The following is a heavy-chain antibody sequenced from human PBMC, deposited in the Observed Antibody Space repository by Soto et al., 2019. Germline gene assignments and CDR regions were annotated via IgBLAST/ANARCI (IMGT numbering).Heavy chain of an antibody. CDR3: TTDGDVDTAMVASVDY. CDR1: CFTFSNAW. CDR2: IKSKTDGGTT. Sequence: PGGSLRLSCAASCFTFSNAWMNWVRQAPGKGLEWVGRIKSKTDGGTTDYAAPVKGRYTISRDDSKNTQYLQMKSMKTENTAVYYCTTDGDVDTAMVASVDYWGQGT. V-gene: IGHV3-15*07. J-gene: IGHJ4*02. D-gene: IGHD5-18*01.